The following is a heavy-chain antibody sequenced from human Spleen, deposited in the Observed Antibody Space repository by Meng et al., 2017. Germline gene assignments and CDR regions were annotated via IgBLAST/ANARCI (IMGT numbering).Heavy chain of an antibody. CDR3: ARMGNPYYYDYGTYLLIYGFDF. D-gene: IGHD3-22*01. Sequence: GGSLRLSCTTSGYNFPTYWIAWVRQMPGKGLEWMGIIYPGDSDTRYSPSFQDQVTISADTSTSSAFLQWNSLKASDTAMYYCARMGNPYYYDYGTYLLIYGFDFWGQGTMVTVSS. J-gene: IGHJ3*01. CDR2: IYPGDSDT. CDR1: GYNFPTYW. V-gene: IGHV5-51*01.